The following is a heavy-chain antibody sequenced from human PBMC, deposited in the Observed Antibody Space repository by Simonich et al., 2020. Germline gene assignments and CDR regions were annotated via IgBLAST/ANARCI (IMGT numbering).Heavy chain of an antibody. CDR1: GFTFSSYE. CDR2: ISSSGSTI. D-gene: IGHD5-12*01. Sequence: PGGSLRLTCAASGFTFSSYEMNWVRQAPGKGLEWVSYISSSGSTIYYDDSVKGRFTISRDNAKNSLYLQMNSLRAEDTAVYYCAREKWLRFAFDIWGQGTMVTVSS. J-gene: IGHJ3*02. V-gene: IGHV3-48*03. CDR3: AREKWLRFAFDI.